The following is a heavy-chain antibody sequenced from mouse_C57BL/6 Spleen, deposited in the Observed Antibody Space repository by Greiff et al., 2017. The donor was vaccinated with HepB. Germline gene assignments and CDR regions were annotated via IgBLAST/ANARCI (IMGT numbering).Heavy chain of an antibody. J-gene: IGHJ2*01. V-gene: IGHV1-80*01. D-gene: IGHD3-2*02. Sequence: QVQLKQSGAELVKPGASVKISCKASGYAFSSYWMNWVKQRPGKGLEWIGQIYPGDGDTNYNGKFKGKATLTADKSSSTAYMQLSSLTSEDSAVYFCARKGQLRHLYYFDYWGQGTTLTVSS. CDR1: GYAFSSYW. CDR3: ARKGQLRHLYYFDY. CDR2: IYPGDGDT.